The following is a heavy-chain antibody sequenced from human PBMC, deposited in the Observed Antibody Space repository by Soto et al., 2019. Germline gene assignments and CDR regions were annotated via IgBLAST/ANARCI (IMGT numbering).Heavy chain of an antibody. Sequence: QITLKESGPTLVRPTQTLTLTCTFSGFSPSTSGVGVGWIRQPPGKALEWLALIYWDDDKRYSPSLKSRLTITKDTSKHQVVLTMTNMDPVDTATYYCAHSRCGGDCLQSYSSHYYYGMDVWGQGTTVTVSS. CDR1: GFSPSTSGVG. D-gene: IGHD2-21*02. CDR2: IYWDDDK. J-gene: IGHJ6*02. V-gene: IGHV2-5*02. CDR3: AHSRCGGDCLQSYSSHYYYGMDV.